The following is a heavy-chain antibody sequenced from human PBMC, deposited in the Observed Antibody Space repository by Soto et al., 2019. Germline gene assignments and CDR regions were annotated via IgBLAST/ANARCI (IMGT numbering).Heavy chain of an antibody. Sequence: QVQLVQSGAEVKKPGASVKVSCKASVYTFTSYGISWVRQAPGQGLEWMGWISAYNGNTNYAQKLQGRVTMTTDRSTSTDYMELRSLRSADTGVYYCAREGAGAGYNPGGYFDYWGQGTLVTVSS. CDR1: VYTFTSYG. CDR2: ISAYNGNT. D-gene: IGHD5-12*01. V-gene: IGHV1-18*01. CDR3: AREGAGAGYNPGGYFDY. J-gene: IGHJ4*02.